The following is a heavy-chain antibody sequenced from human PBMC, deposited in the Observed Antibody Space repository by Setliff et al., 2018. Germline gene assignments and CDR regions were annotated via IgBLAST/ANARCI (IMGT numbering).Heavy chain of an antibody. Sequence: RASVKVSCKASGYTFTSYAMHWVRQAPGQRLEWMGWINAGNGNTKYSQKFQGRVTITRDTSASTAYMELSSLRSEDTAVYYCARDQSRGGSYSLYYFDYWGQGTLVTVSS. CDR1: GYTFTSYA. CDR3: ARDQSRGGSYSLYYFDY. D-gene: IGHD1-26*01. V-gene: IGHV1-3*01. J-gene: IGHJ4*02. CDR2: INAGNGNT.